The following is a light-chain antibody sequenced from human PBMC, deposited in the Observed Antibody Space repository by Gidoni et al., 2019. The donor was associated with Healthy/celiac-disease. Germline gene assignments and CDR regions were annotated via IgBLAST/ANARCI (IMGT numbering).Light chain of an antibody. V-gene: IGKV1-9*01. J-gene: IGKJ4*01. CDR2: AAS. CDR1: PGISSY. CDR3: QQLNSYPLT. Sequence: DIQFTQSPSFLSASVGDRVTITCRASPGISSYLAWYQQKPGKAPKLLIYAASTLQSGVPSRFSGSGSGTEFTLTISSLQPEDFATYYSQQLNSYPLTFGGGTKVEIK.